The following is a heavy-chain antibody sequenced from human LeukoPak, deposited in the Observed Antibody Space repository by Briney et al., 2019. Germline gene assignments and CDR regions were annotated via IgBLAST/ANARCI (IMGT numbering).Heavy chain of an antibody. CDR2: INPNSGGT. CDR3: ARGMTKLAAAFGY. V-gene: IGHV1-2*04. J-gene: IGHJ4*02. CDR1: GYTFTGYY. D-gene: IGHD6-13*01. Sequence: GASVKVSCKASGYTFTGYYMHRVRQAPGQGLEWMGWINPNSGGTNYAQKFQGWVTMTRDTSISTAYMELSRLRSDDTAVYYCARGMTKLAAAFGYWGQGTLVTVSS.